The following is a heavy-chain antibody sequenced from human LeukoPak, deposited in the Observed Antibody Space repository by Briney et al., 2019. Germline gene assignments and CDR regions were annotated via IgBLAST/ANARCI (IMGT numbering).Heavy chain of an antibody. J-gene: IGHJ6*03. V-gene: IGHV3-21*01. Sequence: PGGSLRLSCAASGFTFSSYSMDWVRQAPGKGLEWVSSISSSSSYIYYADSVKGRFTISRDNARNSLYLQMNSLRAEDTAVYYCARNGAPVVTAITPYYYMDVWGKGTTVTVSS. D-gene: IGHD2-21*02. CDR2: ISSSSSYI. CDR1: GFTFSSYS. CDR3: ARNGAPVVTAITPYYYMDV.